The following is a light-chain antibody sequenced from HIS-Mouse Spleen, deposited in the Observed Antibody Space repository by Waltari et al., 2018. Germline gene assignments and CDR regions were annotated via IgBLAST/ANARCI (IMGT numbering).Light chain of an antibody. CDR2: SNK. V-gene: IGLV1-44*01. CDR1: SSNIGSNT. J-gene: IGLJ1*01. CDR3: AAWDDSLNGNYV. Sequence: QSVLTQPPSASGTPGQRVTISCSGSSSNIGSNTVNWYQQLPGTAPKLLIYSNKRRPSGVPDRCAGAKSGTSASLAISGLQSEDEADYYCAAWDDSLNGNYVFGTGTKVTVL.